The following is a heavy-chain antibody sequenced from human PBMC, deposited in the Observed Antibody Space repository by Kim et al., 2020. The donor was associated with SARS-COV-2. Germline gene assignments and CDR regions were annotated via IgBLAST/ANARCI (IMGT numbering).Heavy chain of an antibody. D-gene: IGHD4-17*01. Sequence: ESLKISCKGSGYSFTSYWISLVRQMPGKGLELMGRIEPSDSYTNYSPSFQGHVTISADKSISTAYLQWSSLKASDTALYYCERLSYGDYGTNYFDYWGQGTLVTVSS. J-gene: IGHJ4*02. V-gene: IGHV5-10-1*01. CDR1: GYSFTSYW. CDR3: ERLSYGDYGTNYFDY. CDR2: IEPSDSYT.